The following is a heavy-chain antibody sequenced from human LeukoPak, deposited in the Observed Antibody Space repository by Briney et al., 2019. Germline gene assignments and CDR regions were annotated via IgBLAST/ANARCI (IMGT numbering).Heavy chain of an antibody. CDR3: ARGTYYFDTSAHETDDY. D-gene: IGHD3-22*01. Sequence: SETLSLTCAVYGGSFNNYYWSWIRQPPGKGLEWIGEINHSGSTNYNPSLKSRLTISVDTPKNQFSLKLSSVTAADTAVYYCARGTYYFDTSAHETDDYWGQGTLVTVFS. J-gene: IGHJ4*02. V-gene: IGHV4-34*01. CDR2: INHSGST. CDR1: GGSFNNYY.